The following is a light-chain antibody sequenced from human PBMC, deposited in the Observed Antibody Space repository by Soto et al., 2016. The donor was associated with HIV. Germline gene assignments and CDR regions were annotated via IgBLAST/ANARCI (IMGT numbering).Light chain of an antibody. CDR2: GKN. J-gene: IGLJ3*02. CDR1: SLRNYY. CDR3: VTQDTNTNDLVV. Sequence: SSELSQDPTVSVALGQTVRITCQGDSLRNYYASWYQQRPGQAPVIVIYGKNNRPSGISDRFSASTSGTTASLTITGLSGDEGDYYCVTQDTNTNDLVVFGGGTTVTV. V-gene: IGLV3-19*01.